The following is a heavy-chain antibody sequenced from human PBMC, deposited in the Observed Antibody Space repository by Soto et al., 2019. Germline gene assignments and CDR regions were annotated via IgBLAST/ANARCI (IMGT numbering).Heavy chain of an antibody. V-gene: IGHV4-34*01. D-gene: IGHD1-26*01. CDR3: AIITGARGWSDP. J-gene: IGHJ5*02. Sequence: SETLSLTCAVYGASLSDNYCNWLRQPPGKGLEWIGEINHSGNTNYNPFLRSRVTISIDTSKNQFSLKLSSVTAADTAVYYCAIITGARGWSDPWGQGSLVTVSS. CDR2: INHSGNT. CDR1: GASLSDNY.